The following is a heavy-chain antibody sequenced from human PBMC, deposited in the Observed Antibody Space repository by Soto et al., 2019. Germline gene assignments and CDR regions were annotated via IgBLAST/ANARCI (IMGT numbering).Heavy chain of an antibody. D-gene: IGHD6-19*01. CDR3: ARDAGYSSGWYGGFDP. J-gene: IGHJ5*02. Sequence: QVQLVQSGAEVKKPGSSVKVSCKASGGTFSSYAISWVRQAPGQGLEWMGGIIPIFGTANYAQKFQGRVTITADEATSTGYMALSSLRSEDTAVYYCARDAGYSSGWYGGFDPWGQGTLVTVSS. CDR1: GGTFSSYA. CDR2: IIPIFGTA. V-gene: IGHV1-69*12.